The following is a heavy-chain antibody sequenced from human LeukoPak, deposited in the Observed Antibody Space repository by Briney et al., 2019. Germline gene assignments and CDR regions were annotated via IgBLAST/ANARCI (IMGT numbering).Heavy chain of an antibody. J-gene: IGHJ4*02. Sequence: SETLSLTCTVSGGSISSSTYYWGWIRQPPGKGLEWIGSIYYSGTTYYNPSLKSRVTISVDTSKNQFSLKLSSVTAADTAVYYCARSKKDTVILTPFDYWGQGTLVTVSS. D-gene: IGHD5-18*01. CDR2: IYYSGTT. V-gene: IGHV4-39*07. CDR3: ARSKKDTVILTPFDY. CDR1: GGSISSSTYY.